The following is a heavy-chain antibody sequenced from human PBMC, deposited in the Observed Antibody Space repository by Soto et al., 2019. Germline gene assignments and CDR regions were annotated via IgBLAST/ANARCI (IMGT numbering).Heavy chain of an antibody. CDR3: ARVQIVVVVGGTPADY. D-gene: IGHD2-15*01. V-gene: IGHV1-18*01. Sequence: QVQLEQSGAEVKKSGASVKVSCKASGSIFSTHGINWVRQAPGQGLEWMGWINPYNGKTNYAQKFQGRVTMTTETSRKTAYMELRSLRSDDTAVYYCARVQIVVVVGGTPADYWGQGTLVTVSS. J-gene: IGHJ4*02. CDR1: GSIFSTHG. CDR2: INPYNGKT.